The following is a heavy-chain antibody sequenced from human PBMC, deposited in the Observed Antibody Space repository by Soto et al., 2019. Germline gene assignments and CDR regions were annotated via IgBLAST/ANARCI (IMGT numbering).Heavy chain of an antibody. CDR3: AKARGVYSGYGGSDY. CDR1: GFTFSSYA. J-gene: IGHJ4*02. CDR2: ISGSGGST. Sequence: GGSLRLSCAASGFTFSSYAMSWVRQAPGKGLEWVSAISGSGGSTYYADSVKGRFTISRDNSKNTLYLQMNSLRAEDTAVYYCAKARGVYSGYGGSDYWGQGTLVTVSS. D-gene: IGHD5-12*01. V-gene: IGHV3-23*01.